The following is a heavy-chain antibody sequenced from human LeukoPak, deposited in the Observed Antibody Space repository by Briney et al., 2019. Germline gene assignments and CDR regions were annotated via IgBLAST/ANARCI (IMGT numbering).Heavy chain of an antibody. CDR1: AFTLRDPA. J-gene: IGHJ6*02. Sequence: GGSLRLSCTGSAFTLRDPAMSSVRQAPGKGREWDGHIRNEAVRGTTEYGGSVEGRFSITRDNSKSIAYLQMNSLQNEDTAVYYCTRGGIVATIGYGMDVWGQGTTVTVSS. V-gene: IGHV3-49*04. D-gene: IGHD5-12*01. CDR2: IRNEAVRGTT. CDR3: TRGGIVATIGYGMDV.